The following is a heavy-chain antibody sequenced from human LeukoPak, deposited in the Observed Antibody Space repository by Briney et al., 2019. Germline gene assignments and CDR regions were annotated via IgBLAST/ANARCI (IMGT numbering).Heavy chain of an antibody. Sequence: ASVKVSCKASGYTFTSYDINWVRQATGQGLEWMGWMNPNSGNTGYAQKFQGRVTITRNTSISTAYMELSSLRSEDTAVYYCATMPLAARLYPHYYWGQGTLVTVSS. J-gene: IGHJ4*02. CDR2: MNPNSGNT. CDR3: ATMPLAARLYPHYY. V-gene: IGHV1-8*03. CDR1: GYTFTSYD. D-gene: IGHD6-6*01.